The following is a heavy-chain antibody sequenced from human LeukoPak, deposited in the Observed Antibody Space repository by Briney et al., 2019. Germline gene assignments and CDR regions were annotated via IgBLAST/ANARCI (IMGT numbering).Heavy chain of an antibody. CDR2: INSDASVT. J-gene: IGHJ4*02. V-gene: IGHV3-74*01. Sequence: GGSLRLSCAASGFIFGNYWMHWVRQTPGKGLVWVSRINSDASVTTYADSVKGRFTISRDNAKNTLYLQMNSLRAEDTAVYYCARVTAVAGASVGVDAWGQGILVTVSS. CDR1: GFIFGNYW. CDR3: ARVTAVAGASVGVDA. D-gene: IGHD6-19*01.